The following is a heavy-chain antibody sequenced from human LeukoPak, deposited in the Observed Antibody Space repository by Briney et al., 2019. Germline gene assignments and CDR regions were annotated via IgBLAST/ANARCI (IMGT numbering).Heavy chain of an antibody. J-gene: IGHJ4*02. CDR3: ARGGEVCSSSSCYRGHDY. D-gene: IGHD2-2*01. V-gene: IGHV1-46*01. CDR1: GYTFSTYY. Sequence: ASVKVSCKASGYTFSTYYMHWVRQAPGQGLEWMGVIDPSGGSTNYARKFQGRVTMTRDTSTSTAYMELSRLRSDDTAVYYCARGGEVCSSSSCYRGHDYWGQGTLVTVSS. CDR2: IDPSGGST.